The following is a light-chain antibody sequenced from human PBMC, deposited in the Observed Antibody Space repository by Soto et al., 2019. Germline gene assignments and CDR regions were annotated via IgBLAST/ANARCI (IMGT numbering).Light chain of an antibody. CDR3: QVWGSSTAHYV. CDR1: NIGRKS. CDR2: DDD. V-gene: IGLV3-21*02. J-gene: IGLJ1*01. Sequence: SYELTQPPSVSVPPGQTARITCGGNNIGRKSVHWYRQKPGQAPVLVVYDDDDRPSGIPERFSGSNSGNTATLTISRVEGGDEADYYCQVWGSSTAHYVFGPGTKVTVL.